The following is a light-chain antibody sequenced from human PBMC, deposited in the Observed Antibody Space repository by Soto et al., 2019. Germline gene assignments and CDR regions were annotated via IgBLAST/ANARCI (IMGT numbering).Light chain of an antibody. V-gene: IGKV3-20*01. J-gene: IGKJ2*01. Sequence: EIVLTQSPGTLSLSPGEGATLSCRASQRGSSSFLAWYQQKPGQAPRLLIYGASSRATGIPARFSGSGSGTDFTLTISRLEPDDFAVDYCQQYGSSAYTCGQGTKLEIK. CDR2: GAS. CDR1: QRGSSSF. CDR3: QQYGSSAYT.